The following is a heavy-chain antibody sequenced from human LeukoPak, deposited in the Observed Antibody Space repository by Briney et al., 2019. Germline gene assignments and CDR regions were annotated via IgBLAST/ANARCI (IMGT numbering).Heavy chain of an antibody. CDR2: IYYTGST. J-gene: IGHJ5*02. Sequence: SETLSLTCTVSGASISSSTDYWGWIRQPPGKGLEYIGTIYYTGSTYYTPSLKRRVTISVDTSKNQFSLKLSSVTAADTAVYYCARRLGYCSSTSCYATRFDPWGQGTLVTVSS. V-gene: IGHV4-39*07. D-gene: IGHD2-2*01. CDR1: GASISSSTDY. CDR3: ARRLGYCSSTSCYATRFDP.